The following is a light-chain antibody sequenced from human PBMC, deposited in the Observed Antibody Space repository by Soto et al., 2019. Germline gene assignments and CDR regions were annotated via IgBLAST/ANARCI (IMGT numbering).Light chain of an antibody. Sequence: EIMMTQSPVTLSVSPGERATLSCRASQSVNSNLAWYQQKPGQAPRLLIYGASTRATGIPASFIGNGSGTEFTLTASSLQPEDFAVYYCQQYHNWPITFGQGTRLEIK. CDR2: GAS. CDR1: QSVNSN. CDR3: QQYHNWPIT. V-gene: IGKV3-15*01. J-gene: IGKJ5*01.